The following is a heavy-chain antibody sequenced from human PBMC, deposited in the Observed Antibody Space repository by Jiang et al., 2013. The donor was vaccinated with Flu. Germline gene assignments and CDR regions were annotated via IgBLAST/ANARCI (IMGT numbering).Heavy chain of an antibody. CDR3: ARSLTGVPGFDY. V-gene: IGHV4-59*08. J-gene: IGHJ4*02. D-gene: IGHD3-3*01. CDR1: GGSISSYY. CDR2: IYYSGST. Sequence: GSGLVKPSETLSLTCTVSGGSISSYYWSWIRQPPGKGLEWIGYIYYSGSTNYNPSLKSRVTISVDTSKNQFSLKLSSVTAADTAVYYCARSLTGVPGFDYWGQGILVTVSS.